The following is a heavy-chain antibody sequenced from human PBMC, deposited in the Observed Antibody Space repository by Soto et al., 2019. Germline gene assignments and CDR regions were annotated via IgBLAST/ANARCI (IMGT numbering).Heavy chain of an antibody. D-gene: IGHD5-18*01. CDR3: ARSRRGYSFGLFDS. J-gene: IGHJ4*02. CDR2: VYHSGST. CDR1: GDSITTYY. V-gene: IGHV4-59*01. Sequence: SETLSLTCSVSGDSITTYYWSWIRQPPGKGLEYIGYVYHSGSTSYNPSLKSRVTMSIDTSKSRFSLELIYVTAADTAVYYCARSRRGYSFGLFDSWGQGNLVT.